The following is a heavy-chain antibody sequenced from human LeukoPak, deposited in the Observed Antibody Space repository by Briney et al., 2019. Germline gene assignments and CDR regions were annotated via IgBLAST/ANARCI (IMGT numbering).Heavy chain of an antibody. CDR1: GGSISSSSYY. J-gene: IGHJ4*02. D-gene: IGHD3-22*01. V-gene: IGHV4-39*06. Sequence: PSETLSLTCTVSGGSISSSSYYWGWIRQPPGKGLEWLGSIYYSGSTYYNPSLKSRVTISVGTSKNQFALKLSSVTAADTAVYYCGGGGYYDSSGYRFWGQGTLVTVSS. CDR3: GGGGYYDSSGYRF. CDR2: IYYSGST.